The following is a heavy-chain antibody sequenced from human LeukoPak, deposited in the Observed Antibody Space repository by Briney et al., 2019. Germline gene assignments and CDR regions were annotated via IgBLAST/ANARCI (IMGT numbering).Heavy chain of an antibody. Sequence: PGGSLRLPCAASGFSVSTFYMSWVRQAPGKGLEWVSVLYTAGPTYYADSVQGRFTISRDNSKNTLFLQMDNLRADDTATYYCARSGPSVLWSKSFDYWGQGALVTVSS. CDR2: LYTAGPT. D-gene: IGHD3-10*01. CDR3: ARSGPSVLWSKSFDY. CDR1: GFSVSTFY. V-gene: IGHV3-66*01. J-gene: IGHJ4*02.